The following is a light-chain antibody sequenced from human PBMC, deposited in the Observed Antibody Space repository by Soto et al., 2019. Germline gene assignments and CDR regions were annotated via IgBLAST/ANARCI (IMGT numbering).Light chain of an antibody. V-gene: IGKV3-11*01. Sequence: EIGMTQSPATLSVSPGERATLSCRASQSVSSSLSWYHHKPCQAPSVLIYGASNRATGIPARFCGSGSGTDFSLTITSLVPAEVVVYFCHQRYNWPRVTFGQGRRLEI. J-gene: IGKJ5*01. CDR2: GAS. CDR1: QSVSSS. CDR3: HQRYNWPRVT.